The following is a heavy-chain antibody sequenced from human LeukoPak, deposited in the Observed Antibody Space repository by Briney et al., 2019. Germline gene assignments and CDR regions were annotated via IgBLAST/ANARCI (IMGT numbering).Heavy chain of an antibody. CDR3: ARVLVVVAATAIWFDP. D-gene: IGHD2-15*01. Sequence: SETLSLTCTVSGGSISSYYWSWIRQPPGKGLEWIGYIYYSGSTNYNPSLKSRVTIPVDTSKNQFSLKLSSVTAADTAVYYCARVLVVVAATAIWFDPWGQGTLVTVSS. J-gene: IGHJ5*02. CDR2: IYYSGST. V-gene: IGHV4-59*01. CDR1: GGSISSYY.